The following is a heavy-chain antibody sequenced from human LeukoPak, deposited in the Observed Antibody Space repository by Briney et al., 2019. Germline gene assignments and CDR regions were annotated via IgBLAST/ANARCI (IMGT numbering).Heavy chain of an antibody. J-gene: IGHJ3*01. CDR1: GFPFSTFG. CDR2: IWNDGVNK. Sequence: HPGGSLRLFCAASGFPFSTFGMHWVRQAPGKGLEWVAIIWNDGVNKYYADSVKGRFTISRDNSKNTVYLQMNSLRVEDTAVYYCARDLPNNWGGAFDLWGQGTMVTVSS. CDR3: ARDLPNNWGGAFDL. D-gene: IGHD7-27*01. V-gene: IGHV3-33*01.